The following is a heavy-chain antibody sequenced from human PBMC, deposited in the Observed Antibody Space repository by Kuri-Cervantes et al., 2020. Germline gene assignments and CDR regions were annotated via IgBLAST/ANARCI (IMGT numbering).Heavy chain of an antibody. CDR1: GYTFTSYG. J-gene: IGHJ4*02. V-gene: IGHV1-69*13. CDR2: IIPIFGTA. CDR3: ATRYSSSWYPYDY. Sequence: SVKVSCKASGYTFTSYGISWVRQAPGQGLEWMGGIIPIFGTANCAQKFQGRVTITADESTSTAYMELSSLRSEDTAVYYCATRYSSSWYPYDYWGQGTLVTVSS. D-gene: IGHD6-13*01.